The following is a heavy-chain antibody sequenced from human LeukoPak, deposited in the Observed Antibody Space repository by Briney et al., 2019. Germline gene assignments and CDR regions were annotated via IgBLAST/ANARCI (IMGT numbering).Heavy chain of an antibody. Sequence: SETLSLTCTGSVGSISSYCWSWIRQPPGKGLEWMGYIYYSGSTNYNPSLKSRVTISVDTSKNQFSLKLSSVTAADTAVYYCAREVRLLYRYVWFDPWGQGTLVTVSS. CDR2: IYYSGST. J-gene: IGHJ5*02. CDR3: AREVRLLYRYVWFDP. CDR1: VGSISSYC. V-gene: IGHV4-59*01. D-gene: IGHD3-3*01.